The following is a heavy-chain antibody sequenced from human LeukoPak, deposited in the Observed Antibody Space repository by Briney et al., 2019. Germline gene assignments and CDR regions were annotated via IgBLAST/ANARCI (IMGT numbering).Heavy chain of an antibody. CDR2: IYYSGST. V-gene: IGHV4-59*12. J-gene: IGHJ4*02. Sequence: SETLSLTCTVSGGSISSYYWSWIRQPPGKGLEWIGYIYYSGSTNYNPSLKSRVTISVDTSKNQFSLKLSSVTTADTAVYYCARGDYDYVWGSYSRDFDYWGQGTLVTVSS. CDR1: GGSISSYY. CDR3: ARGDYDYVWGSYSRDFDY. D-gene: IGHD3-16*01.